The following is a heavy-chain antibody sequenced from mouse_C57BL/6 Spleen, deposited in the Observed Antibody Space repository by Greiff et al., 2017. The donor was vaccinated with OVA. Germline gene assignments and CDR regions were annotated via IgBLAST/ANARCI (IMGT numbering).Heavy chain of an antibody. Sequence: VQLQQSGAELARPGASVKLSCKASGYTFTSYGISWVKQRTGQGLEWIGEIYPRSGNTYYNEKFKGKATLTADKSSSTAYMELRSLTSEDSAVYFCATPDYYGSRPGYFDVWGTGTTVTVSS. CDR1: GYTFTSYG. J-gene: IGHJ1*03. CDR3: ATPDYYGSRPGYFDV. V-gene: IGHV1-81*01. CDR2: IYPRSGNT. D-gene: IGHD1-1*01.